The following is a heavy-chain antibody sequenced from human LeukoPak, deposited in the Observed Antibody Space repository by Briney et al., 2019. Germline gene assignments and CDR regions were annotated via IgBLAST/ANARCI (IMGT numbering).Heavy chain of an antibody. CDR3: AREDHSHYNY. V-gene: IGHV3-7*01. CDR1: GFPFSSYW. J-gene: IGHJ4*02. Sequence: GGSLRLSCAASGFPFSSYWVSWVRQAPGKGLEWVANIKQDGGEKFYVDSVKGRFTISRDNAKNSLYLQMNSLRAEDTAVYYCAREDHSHYNYWGQGTLVTVSS. D-gene: IGHD4-11*01. CDR2: IKQDGGEK.